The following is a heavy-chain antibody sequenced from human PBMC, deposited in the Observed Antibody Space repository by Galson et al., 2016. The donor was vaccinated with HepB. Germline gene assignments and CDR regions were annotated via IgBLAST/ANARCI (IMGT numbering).Heavy chain of an antibody. CDR3: ATSPTEGY. J-gene: IGHJ4*02. CDR2: IYSGGNT. Sequence: SLRLSCAASGFTVNNNYMTWVRQAPGKGPEGVSVIYSGGNTQYADSVRGRFTISRDNSKNTLYLQMNSLRAEDTAVYYCATSPTEGYWGQGTLVTVSS. V-gene: IGHV3-53*01. D-gene: IGHD3-16*01. CDR1: GFTVNNNY.